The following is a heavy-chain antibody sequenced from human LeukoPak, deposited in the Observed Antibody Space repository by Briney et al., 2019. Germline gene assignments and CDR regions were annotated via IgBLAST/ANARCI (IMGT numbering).Heavy chain of an antibody. V-gene: IGHV3-48*03. CDR1: GFTFIYSE. J-gene: IGHJ4*02. CDR2: ISSSGTTI. D-gene: IGHD6-25*01. CDR3: ARESRSGFDY. Sequence: GGSLRLSCAASGFTFIYSEMNWVRQAPGKGLEWVSYISSSGTTIYYADSVKGRFTISRDNAKNSLYLQMDSPRAEDTAIYYCARESRSGFDYWGQGTLVTVSS.